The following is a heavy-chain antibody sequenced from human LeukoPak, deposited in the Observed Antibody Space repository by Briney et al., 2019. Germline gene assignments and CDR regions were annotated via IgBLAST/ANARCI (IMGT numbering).Heavy chain of an antibody. CDR3: ARAPVEDCSGGSCYRGWYYYGMDV. J-gene: IGHJ6*02. CDR2: IYYSGST. CDR1: GGSISSGDYY. V-gene: IGHV4-30-4*01. Sequence: SETLSLTCTVSGGSISSGDYYWSWIRQPPGKGLEWIGYIYYSGSTYYNPSLKSRVTISVDTSKNQFSLRLSSVTAADTAAYYCARAPVEDCSGGSCYRGWYYYGMDVWGQGTTVTVSS. D-gene: IGHD2-15*01.